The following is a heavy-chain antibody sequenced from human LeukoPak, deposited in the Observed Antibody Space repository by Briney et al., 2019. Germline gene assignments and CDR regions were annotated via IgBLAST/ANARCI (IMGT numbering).Heavy chain of an antibody. V-gene: IGHV3-30*04. CDR3: AKGYYEIHDAFDI. D-gene: IGHD3-9*01. CDR2: ISYDGRNK. Sequence: GGSLRLSCAVSGFTFSTYAMHWVREAPGKGLEWVAFISYDGRNKYYADSVKGRFTISRDNSKNTLFLQMNSLRAEDTAVYYCAKGYYEIHDAFDIWGQGTMVTVSS. J-gene: IGHJ3*02. CDR1: GFTFSTYA.